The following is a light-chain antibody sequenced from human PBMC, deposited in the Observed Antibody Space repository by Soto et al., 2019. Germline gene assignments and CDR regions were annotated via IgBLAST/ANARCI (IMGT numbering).Light chain of an antibody. CDR1: RTVGSY. CDR2: DAS. J-gene: IGKJ4*01. Sequence: EIVLTQSPATLSLSPGERATLSCRASRTVGSYLAWYQQKPGQAPRLLIYDASNRATGIPARFSGSGSGTDFTLTISSLEPEDFAVYYCQQYGSSPLTFGGGTKVDIK. V-gene: IGKV3-11*01. CDR3: QQYGSSPLT.